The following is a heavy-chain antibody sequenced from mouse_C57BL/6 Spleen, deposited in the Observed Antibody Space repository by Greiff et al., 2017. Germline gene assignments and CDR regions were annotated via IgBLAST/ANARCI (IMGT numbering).Heavy chain of an antibody. CDR2: IHPNSGST. J-gene: IGHJ4*01. D-gene: IGHD2-1*01. V-gene: IGHV1-64*01. CDR3: AQGGYYGYYAMDY. Sequence: QVQLKQPGAELVKPGASVKLSCKASGYTFTSYWMHWVKQRPGQGLEWIGMIHPNSGSTNYNEKFKSKATLTVDKSSSTAYMQLSSLTSEDSAVXFCAQGGYYGYYAMDYWGQGTSVTVSS. CDR1: GYTFTSYW.